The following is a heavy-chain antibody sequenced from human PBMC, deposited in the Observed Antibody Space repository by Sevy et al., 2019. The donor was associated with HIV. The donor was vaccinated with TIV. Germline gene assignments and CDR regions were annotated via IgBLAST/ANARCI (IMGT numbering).Heavy chain of an antibody. CDR2: VSPHNGDT. D-gene: IGHD2-15*01. CDR1: GYTFTSYR. V-gene: IGHV1-18*01. J-gene: IGHJ4*02. CDR3: ARAYCTGGRCHSLAY. Sequence: ASVKVSCKASGYTFTSYRITWVRQAPGQGLECMGWVSPHNGDTNYVQKFQGRVTMTTDTSTSTAYMELRSLGSDDTAVYYCARAYCTGGRCHSLAYWGQGSLVTVSS.